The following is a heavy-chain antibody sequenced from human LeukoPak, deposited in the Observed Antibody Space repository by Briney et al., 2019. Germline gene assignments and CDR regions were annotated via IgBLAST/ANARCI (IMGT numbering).Heavy chain of an antibody. Sequence: GGSLRLXCAASGFTFDDYGMIWVRQAPGKGLEWVSAINSNGGSTGCADSVKGRFTMSRDNVKNSLYLQMDSLRAEDTALYYCARVQRWGYSNYFDYWGQGTLVTVSS. V-gene: IGHV3-20*04. J-gene: IGHJ4*02. CDR3: ARVQRWGYSNYFDY. CDR1: GFTFDDYG. CDR2: INSNGGST. D-gene: IGHD4-11*01.